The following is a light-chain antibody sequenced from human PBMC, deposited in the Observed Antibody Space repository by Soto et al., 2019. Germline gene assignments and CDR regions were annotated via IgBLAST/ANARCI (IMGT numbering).Light chain of an antibody. CDR2: AAS. CDR1: QSISSY. CDR3: QHSYSSPLT. Sequence: DIQMTQSPSSLSASVGDRVTITCRASQSISSYLNWNQQKPGKAPKLLIYAASSLQSGVPSRFSGSGSGTDFTLTISSLQPEDFATYYCQHSYSSPLTFGGGTKVEIK. J-gene: IGKJ4*01. V-gene: IGKV1-39*01.